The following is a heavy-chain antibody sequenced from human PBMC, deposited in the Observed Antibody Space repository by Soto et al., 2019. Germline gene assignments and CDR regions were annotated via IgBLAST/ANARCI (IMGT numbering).Heavy chain of an antibody. J-gene: IGHJ4*02. CDR3: ARLVYDTRLNYMYFDF. Sequence: SENLSLTCAVSGVSISRGKWWAWGRQTPQRGLEYIGEIFHDGTANYYPSFERRVAISADTSKNQFSLKLTSVTAADTAIYFCARLVYDTRLNYMYFDFWGQGALVTVSS. V-gene: IGHV4-4*02. CDR2: IFHDGTA. CDR1: GVSISRGKW. D-gene: IGHD2-8*01.